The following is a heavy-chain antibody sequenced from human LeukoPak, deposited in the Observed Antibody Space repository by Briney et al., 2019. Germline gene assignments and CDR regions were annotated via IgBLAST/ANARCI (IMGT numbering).Heavy chain of an antibody. CDR3: ARRDSFDYSFDY. J-gene: IGHJ4*02. D-gene: IGHD3-22*01. Sequence: SETLPLTCTVSGGSISSYYWSWIRQPPGKGLEWIGYIYYSGSTNYNPSLKSRVTISVDTSKNRFSLKLSSVTAADTAVYYCARRDSFDYSFDYWGQGTLVTVSS. CDR2: IYYSGST. V-gene: IGHV4-59*01. CDR1: GGSISSYY.